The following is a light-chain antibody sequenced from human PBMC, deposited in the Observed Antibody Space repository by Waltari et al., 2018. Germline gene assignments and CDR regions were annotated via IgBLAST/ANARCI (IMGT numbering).Light chain of an antibody. J-gene: IGLJ3*02. CDR2: INSDGSH. V-gene: IGLV4-69*01. CDR3: QTWDTGILV. Sequence: QLVLTQSPSASASLGASVKVTCTLSSGHTSYAIAWHQQQPEKGPRYLMKINSDGSHSKGDGIPDRFSGSSSGAERYLTISSLQSEDDADYYCQTWDTGILVCGGGTKLTVL. CDR1: SGHTSYA.